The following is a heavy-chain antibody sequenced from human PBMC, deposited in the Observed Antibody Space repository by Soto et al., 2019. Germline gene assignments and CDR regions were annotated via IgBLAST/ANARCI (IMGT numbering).Heavy chain of an antibody. CDR2: INWNGGST. Sequence: GGSLRLSCAASGFTFDDYGMSWVRQAPGKGLEWVSDINWNGGSTAYADSVKGRFTISRDSAKDSLYLEMNSLRAEDTAFYYCARGLNYDVLSGLDYWGQGTLVTVSS. V-gene: IGHV3-20*04. CDR1: GFTFDDYG. CDR3: ARGLNYDVLSGLDY. J-gene: IGHJ4*02. D-gene: IGHD3-3*01.